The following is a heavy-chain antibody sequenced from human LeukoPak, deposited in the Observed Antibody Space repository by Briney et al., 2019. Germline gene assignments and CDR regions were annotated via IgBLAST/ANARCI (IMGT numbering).Heavy chain of an antibody. D-gene: IGHD2-21*01. J-gene: IGHJ4*02. CDR3: AKAPVTTCRGAYCYPFDY. V-gene: IGHV3-23*01. CDR1: GFTLSSYA. CDR2: ISDSGNT. Sequence: HAGGSLRLSCAASGFTLSSYAMSWVRQAPGKGLERVSAISDSGNTYHADSVKGRFTISRDSSKNTLFLQMNRLRPEDAAVYYCAKAPVTTCRGAYCYPFDYWGQGTLVTASS.